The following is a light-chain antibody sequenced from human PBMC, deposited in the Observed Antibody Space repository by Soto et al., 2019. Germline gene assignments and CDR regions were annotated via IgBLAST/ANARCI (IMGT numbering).Light chain of an antibody. CDR1: RSISKY. CDR3: QQRGYWYT. V-gene: IGKV3-11*01. Sequence: EIVLTQSPATLSLSPGERATLSCRASRSISKYLGWYQQKPGQPPRLLIYDASNRATDIPARFSGSGFGTDFTLTISSLEPEDFAVYYCQQRGYWYTFGQGTKLEIK. CDR2: DAS. J-gene: IGKJ2*01.